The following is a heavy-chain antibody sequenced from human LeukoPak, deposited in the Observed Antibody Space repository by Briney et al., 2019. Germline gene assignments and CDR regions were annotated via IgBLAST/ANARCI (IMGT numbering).Heavy chain of an antibody. V-gene: IGHV3-66*01. Sequence: PGGSLRLSCVASGFTVSSNYMSWVRQAPGKGPEWLSVIYRGGTTYYAGSVKGRFTISRDDSKNTLYLQMNSLRAEDTAVYYCARCSSTSCYYDYWGQGTLVTVSS. D-gene: IGHD2-2*01. CDR2: IYRGGTT. CDR1: GFTVSSNY. CDR3: ARCSSTSCYYDY. J-gene: IGHJ4*02.